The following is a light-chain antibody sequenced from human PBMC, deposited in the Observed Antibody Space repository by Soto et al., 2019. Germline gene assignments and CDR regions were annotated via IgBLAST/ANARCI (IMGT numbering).Light chain of an antibody. Sequence: DIQMTQSPSPLSASVGDRVTITCRASQTIRTRLAWYQQKPGKAPKLLIYDASNLESGVPSRFSGSGSETHFTLTISGLQPDDFATYYCQHYSSFSRTFGQGTTVDI. V-gene: IGKV1-5*01. CDR1: QTIRTR. CDR2: DAS. J-gene: IGKJ1*01. CDR3: QHYSSFSRT.